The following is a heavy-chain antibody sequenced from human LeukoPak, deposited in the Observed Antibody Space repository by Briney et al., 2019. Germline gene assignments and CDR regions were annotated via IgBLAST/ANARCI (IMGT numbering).Heavy chain of an antibody. Sequence: GGSLRLSCAASGFNFTRFVMTWVRQAPGRGLECVSAIYTGGHRAYDSDSVRGRFTISRDDSKNMLYLQMNSLRAEDTAIYYCARVSGRILIWPQPFGDGLGVWGQGTTVTVSS. J-gene: IGHJ6*02. D-gene: IGHD3-10*01. CDR1: GFNFTRFV. CDR2: IYTGGHRA. CDR3: ARVSGRILIWPQPFGDGLGV. V-gene: IGHV3-23*05.